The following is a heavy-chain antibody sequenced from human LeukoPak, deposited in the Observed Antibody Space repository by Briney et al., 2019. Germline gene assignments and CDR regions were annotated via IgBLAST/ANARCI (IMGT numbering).Heavy chain of an antibody. CDR2: INTDGSRT. CDR1: GFTFSSYL. V-gene: IGHV3-74*01. J-gene: IGHJ5*02. CDR3: TRSDWFDP. Sequence: PGGSLRLSCAASGFTFSSYLMHWVRQAPGKGLVWVSRINTDGSRTSYADSVKGRFAISRDNAENTLYLQMNSLRAGDTAVYYCTRSDWFDPWGQGTLVTVSS.